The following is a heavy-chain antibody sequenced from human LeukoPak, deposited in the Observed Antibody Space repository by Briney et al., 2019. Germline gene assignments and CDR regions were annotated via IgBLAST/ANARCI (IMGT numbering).Heavy chain of an antibody. Sequence: QAGGSLRLSCAASGFTFSNYEFNWVRQAPGKGLEWVSYISSSGRNIYYADSVKGRFTISRDNSKNTLYLQINSLRAEDTAVYYCAKNRNGDYAQYFEHWGQGTLVTVSS. CDR1: GFTFSNYE. J-gene: IGHJ4*02. V-gene: IGHV3-48*03. CDR2: ISSSGRNI. D-gene: IGHD4-17*01. CDR3: AKNRNGDYAQYFEH.